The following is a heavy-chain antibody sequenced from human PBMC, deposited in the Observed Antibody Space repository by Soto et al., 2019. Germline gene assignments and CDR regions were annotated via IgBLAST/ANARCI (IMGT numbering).Heavy chain of an antibody. Sequence: PSETLSLTCSVSAGSISRYYWGWVRQSPGEGLEWIAHISYTVDASYNPSLKSRVTISLDTSKNQIALSLMSVTAADTAVYYCVGSLMSRAMESFDYWAREPWSPSPQ. CDR3: VGSLMSRAMESFDY. V-gene: IGHV4-59*01. CDR1: AGSISRYY. D-gene: IGHD5-18*01. CDR2: ISYTVDA. J-gene: IGHJ4*02.